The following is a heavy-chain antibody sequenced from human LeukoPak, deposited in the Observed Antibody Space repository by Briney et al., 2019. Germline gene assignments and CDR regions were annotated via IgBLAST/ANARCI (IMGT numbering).Heavy chain of an antibody. CDR3: ASQKGIAEAAAFDP. CDR2: INPNSGGT. D-gene: IGHD6-19*01. V-gene: IGHV1-2*02. J-gene: IGHJ5*02. Sequence: ASVKVSCKASGYTFTGYYMHWVRQAPGQGLEWMGWINPNSGGTNYAQKFQGRVTMTRDTSISTAYMELSRLRSDDTAVYYCASQKGIAEAAAFDPWGQGTLVTVSS. CDR1: GYTFTGYY.